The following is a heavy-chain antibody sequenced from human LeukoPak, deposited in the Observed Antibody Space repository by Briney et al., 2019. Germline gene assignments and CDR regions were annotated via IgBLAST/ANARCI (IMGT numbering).Heavy chain of an antibody. V-gene: IGHV3-30*18. CDR3: AKDRAQRGVLLSFGEFDY. CDR1: GFTFSSYG. Sequence: GGCLRLSCAASGFTFSSYGMDGVRQAPGKGVGWGAVISYDGSNKYSADSLKRRFTISRDNSKTTLYLQMNSLRAEDTAVYYCAKDRAQRGVLLSFGEFDYWGQGTLVTVSS. D-gene: IGHD3-10*01. CDR2: ISYDGSNK. J-gene: IGHJ4*02.